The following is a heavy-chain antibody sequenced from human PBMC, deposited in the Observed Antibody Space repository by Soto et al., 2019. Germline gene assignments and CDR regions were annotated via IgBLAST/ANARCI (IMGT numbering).Heavy chain of an antibody. CDR1: GFTFSSYA. J-gene: IGHJ1*01. Sequence: EVQLLESGGGLVQPGGSLRLSCAASGFTFSSYAMSWVRQAPGKGLEWVSAISGSGGSTYYADSVKGRFTTSRDNCKNTLYLQMNSLRAEDTAVCYCAKDERYSRGWYAGWGQGTLVTVSS. CDR3: AKDERYSRGWYAG. CDR2: ISGSGGST. D-gene: IGHD6-19*01. V-gene: IGHV3-23*01.